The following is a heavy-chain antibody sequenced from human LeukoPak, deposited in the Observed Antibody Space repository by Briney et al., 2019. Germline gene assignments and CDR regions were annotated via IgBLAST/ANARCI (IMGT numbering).Heavy chain of an antibody. J-gene: IGHJ4*02. CDR3: ARVGDYRGGYYFDY. Sequence: ASVKVSCKASGGTFSSYTISWVRQAPGQGLEWMGGIIPIFGTANYAQKFQSRVTITTDESTSTAYMELSSLRSEDTAVYYCARVGDYRGGYYFDYWGQGTLVTVSS. D-gene: IGHD4-17*01. CDR2: IIPIFGTA. V-gene: IGHV1-69*05. CDR1: GGTFSSYT.